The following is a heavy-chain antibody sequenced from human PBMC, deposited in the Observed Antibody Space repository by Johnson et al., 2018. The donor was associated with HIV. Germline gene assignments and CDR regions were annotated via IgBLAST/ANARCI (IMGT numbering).Heavy chain of an antibody. Sequence: VQLVESGGGVVQPGRSLRLSCAASGFTFSSYAMHWVRQAPGKGLEWVAVISYDGSNKYYTDSVKGRFTISRDNSKNTLYLQINSLRAEDTAVYYCARSYSSSWYGAFDIWGQGTMVTVSS. D-gene: IGHD6-13*01. CDR1: GFTFSSYA. J-gene: IGHJ3*02. CDR3: ARSYSSSWYGAFDI. V-gene: IGHV3-30-3*01. CDR2: ISYDGSNK.